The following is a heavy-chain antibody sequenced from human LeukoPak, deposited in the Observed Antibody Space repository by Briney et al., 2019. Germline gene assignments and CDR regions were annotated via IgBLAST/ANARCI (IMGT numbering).Heavy chain of an antibody. CDR3: ARVRVAAAAARDHLQGYFQH. CDR1: GYTFTSYA. CDR2: INANTGNP. Sequence: ASVKVSCKASGYTFTSYAMNWVRQAPGQGLEWMGWINANTGNPTYAQGFTGRFVFSLDTSVSTAYLQISSLKAEDTAVYYCARVRVAAAAARDHLQGYFQHWGQGTLVTVSS. J-gene: IGHJ1*01. V-gene: IGHV7-4-1*02. D-gene: IGHD6-13*01.